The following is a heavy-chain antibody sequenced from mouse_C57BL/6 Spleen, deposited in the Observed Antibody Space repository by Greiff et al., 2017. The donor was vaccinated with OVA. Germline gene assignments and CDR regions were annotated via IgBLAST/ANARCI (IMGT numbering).Heavy chain of an antibody. CDR1: GFTFSDYG. CDR2: ISSGSSTI. Sequence: EVTLQESGGGLVTPGGSLTLSCAASGFTFSDYGMHWVRQAPEKGLEWVAYISSGSSTIYYADTVKGRFTISRDNAKNTLFLQMTSLRSEDTAMYYCARMSFLYAMDYWGQGTSVTVSS. V-gene: IGHV5-17*01. CDR3: ARMSFLYAMDY. J-gene: IGHJ4*01.